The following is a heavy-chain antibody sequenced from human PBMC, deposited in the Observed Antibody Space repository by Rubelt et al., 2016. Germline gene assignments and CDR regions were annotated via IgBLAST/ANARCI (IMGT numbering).Heavy chain of an antibody. Sequence: QDSGSGLEWVSSISSSSSYIYYADSVKGRFTISRDNAKNSLYLQMNSLRAEGTAVYYCARDIVLMVYAPDAFDIWGQGTMVTVSS. D-gene: IGHD2-8*01. CDR2: ISSSSSYI. CDR3: ARDIVLMVYAPDAFDI. V-gene: IGHV3-21*01. J-gene: IGHJ3*02.